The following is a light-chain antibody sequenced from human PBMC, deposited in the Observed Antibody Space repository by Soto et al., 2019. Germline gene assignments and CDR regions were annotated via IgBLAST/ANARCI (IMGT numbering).Light chain of an antibody. J-gene: IGLJ1*01. Sequence: QSALTQPASVSGSPGQSITISCTGTSSDVGGYTYVSWYQQHPGKAPKLIIYEVSNRPSGVPDRFSGSKSGTSASLAINGLQSGDEADYYCGAWDESLNGYVFGTGTKVTVL. CDR2: EVS. CDR3: GAWDESLNGYV. CDR1: SSDVGGYTY. V-gene: IGLV2-14*01.